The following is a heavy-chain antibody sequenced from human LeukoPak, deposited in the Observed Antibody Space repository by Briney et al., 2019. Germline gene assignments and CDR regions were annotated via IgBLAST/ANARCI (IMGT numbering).Heavy chain of an antibody. J-gene: IGHJ4*02. D-gene: IGHD4-17*01. CDR2: IYHSGST. Sequence: SETLSLTCAVSGGSISSSNWWSWVRQPPGKGLEWIGEIYHSGSTNYNASLKSRVTISVDKSKNQFSLKLSSVTAADTAVYYCAAGLNDYGDYDLDYWGQGTLVTVSS. CDR3: AAGLNDYGDYDLDY. V-gene: IGHV4-4*02. CDR1: GGSISSSNW.